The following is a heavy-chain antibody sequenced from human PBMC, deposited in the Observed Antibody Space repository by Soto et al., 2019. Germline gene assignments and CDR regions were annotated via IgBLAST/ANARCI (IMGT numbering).Heavy chain of an antibody. J-gene: IGHJ6*03. CDR2: MNPNSGNT. CDR3: ARASGSYLDYYYYYMDV. Sequence: ASVKVSCKASGYTFTSYDINWVRQATGQGLEWMGWMNPNSGNTGYAQKFQGRVTMTRNTSISTAYMELSSLRSEDTAVYYCARASGSYLDYYYYYMDVWGKGTTVTVSS. CDR1: GYTFTSYD. V-gene: IGHV1-8*01. D-gene: IGHD3-10*01.